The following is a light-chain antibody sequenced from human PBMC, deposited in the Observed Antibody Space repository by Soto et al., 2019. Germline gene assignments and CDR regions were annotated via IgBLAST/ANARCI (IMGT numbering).Light chain of an antibody. CDR3: QQYGSSGT. J-gene: IGKJ1*01. Sequence: LTQSPGTLSLSPGDRAPLSCRTSQSISSTYLAWYQQEPGQAPRLLVYGASSRATGIPDRVSGSGSGTDFTLTISRLEPEDFAVYYCQQYGSSGTFGQGTKVDIK. V-gene: IGKV3-20*01. CDR2: GAS. CDR1: QSISSTY.